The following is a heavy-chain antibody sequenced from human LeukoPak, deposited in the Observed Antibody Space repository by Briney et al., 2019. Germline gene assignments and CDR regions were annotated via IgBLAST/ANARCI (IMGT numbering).Heavy chain of an antibody. D-gene: IGHD6-6*01. J-gene: IGHJ4*02. Sequence: SVKVSCKASGGTFSSYAISWVRQAPGQGLEWMGRIIPIFGTANYAQKFQGRVTITTDESTSTAYMELSSLRSEDTAVYYCARDPEGYSSSSGLTDYWGQGTLVTVSS. CDR2: IIPIFGTA. V-gene: IGHV1-69*05. CDR3: ARDPEGYSSSSGLTDY. CDR1: GGTFSSYA.